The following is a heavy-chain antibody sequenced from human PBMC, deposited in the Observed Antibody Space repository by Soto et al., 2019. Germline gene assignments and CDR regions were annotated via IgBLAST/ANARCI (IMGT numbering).Heavy chain of an antibody. CDR1: GGALTSYP. CDR3: ATYPRPYNWIDL. J-gene: IGHJ5*02. Sequence: QVRLEQSGAEVKKPGSSVRVSCQASGGALTSYPIHWVRQAPGQGLEWMGVIDPMFDTSNLAEKFKARVILTADTSTKTVYMDLTSLRSDETAVYFCATYPRPYNWIDLWGQGTLVAVSS. D-gene: IGHD2-21*01. V-gene: IGHV1-69*06. CDR2: IDPMFDTS.